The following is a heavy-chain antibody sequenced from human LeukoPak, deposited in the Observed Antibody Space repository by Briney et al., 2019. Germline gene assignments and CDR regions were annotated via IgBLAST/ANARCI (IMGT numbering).Heavy chain of an antibody. CDR3: ARGTTVTKYYFDY. Sequence: SGTLSLTCTVSGGTISSYYWSWLRQPAGKGLEWIGEINHSGSTNYNPSLKSRVTISVDTSKNQFSLKLSSVTAADTAVYYCARGTTVTKYYFDYWGQGTLVTVSS. D-gene: IGHD4-17*01. CDR2: INHSGST. CDR1: GGTISSYY. V-gene: IGHV4-34*01. J-gene: IGHJ4*02.